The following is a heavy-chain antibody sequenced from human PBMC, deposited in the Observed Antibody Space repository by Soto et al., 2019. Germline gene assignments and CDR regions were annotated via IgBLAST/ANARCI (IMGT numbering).Heavy chain of an antibody. V-gene: IGHV3-23*01. Sequence: PGGSLRLSCAASGFTFNDYAMSWVRQAPGKGLEWVSLIDASGGYTYYADSVKGRFTISRDNSRNTLYLQMNSLRAEDTAVYYCAKDPKAGPPYYFDYWGQGSLVTVSS. D-gene: IGHD6-13*01. J-gene: IGHJ4*02. CDR1: GFTFNDYA. CDR2: IDASGGYT. CDR3: AKDPKAGPPYYFDY.